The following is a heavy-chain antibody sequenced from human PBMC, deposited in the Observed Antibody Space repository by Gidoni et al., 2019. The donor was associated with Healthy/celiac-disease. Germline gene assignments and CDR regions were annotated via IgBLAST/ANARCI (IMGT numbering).Heavy chain of an antibody. J-gene: IGHJ5*02. D-gene: IGHD4-4*01. V-gene: IGHV3-21*01. Sequence: EVQLVESGGGLVKPGGSLSLSCAASGFTFSSSSMNGVRQAPGKGPEWAPSISSSSSYIYYADSVKGRFTISRDNAKNSLYLQRNSLRAEDTAVYYCARAPTVSNWFDPWGQGTLVTVSS. CDR2: ISSSSSYI. CDR1: GFTFSSSS. CDR3: ARAPTVSNWFDP.